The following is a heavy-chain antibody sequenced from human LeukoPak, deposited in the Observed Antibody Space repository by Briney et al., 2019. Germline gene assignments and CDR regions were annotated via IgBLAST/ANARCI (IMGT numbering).Heavy chain of an antibody. CDR2: ISGSGGST. V-gene: IGHV3-23*01. CDR1: GFTFSSYA. CDR3: AKAQGTITIFGVVNY. D-gene: IGHD3-3*01. Sequence: SGGSLRLSCAASGFTFSSYAMSWVRQAPGKGLEWVSAISGSGGSTYYADSVKGRFTISRDNSKNTLYLQMNSLRAEDTAVYYCAKAQGTITIFGVVNYWGQGTLVTVSS. J-gene: IGHJ4*02.